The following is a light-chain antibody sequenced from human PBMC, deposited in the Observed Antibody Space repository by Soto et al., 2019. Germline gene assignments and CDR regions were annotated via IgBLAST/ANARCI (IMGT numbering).Light chain of an antibody. CDR1: QSVSSY. CDR3: QQRSNWLFT. Sequence: EIVLTQSPATLSLSPGERATLSCRASQSVSSYLAWYQQKPGQAPRLLIYDASNRATGIPARFSGSGSGTDFTLTISSLEPEDVAFYYCQQRSNWLFTFGPGTKLDIK. CDR2: DAS. J-gene: IGKJ3*01. V-gene: IGKV3-11*01.